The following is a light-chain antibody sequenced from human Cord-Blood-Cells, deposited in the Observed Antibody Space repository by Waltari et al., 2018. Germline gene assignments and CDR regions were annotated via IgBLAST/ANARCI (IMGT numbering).Light chain of an antibody. CDR3: SSYTSSSTLV. CDR2: DVS. V-gene: IGLV2-14*01. Sequence: QSALTQPASVSGSPGQSITIPCPGTSSDVGGYNYVSWYQQHPGQAPKLMIYDVSKRPSGVSNRFSGSKSGNTASLTISGLQAEDEADYYCSSYTSSSTLVFGGGTKLTVL. J-gene: IGLJ2*01. CDR1: SSDVGGYNY.